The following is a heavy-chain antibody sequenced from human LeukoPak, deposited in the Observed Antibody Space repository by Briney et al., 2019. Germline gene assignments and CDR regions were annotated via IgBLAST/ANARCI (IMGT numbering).Heavy chain of an antibody. CDR1: GGSISSGGYY. CDR3: ARDWWYSSSWYFFDY. J-gene: IGHJ4*02. D-gene: IGHD6-13*01. CDR2: IYHSGST. V-gene: IGHV4-30-2*01. Sequence: PSQTLSLTCTVSGGSISSGGYYWSWIRQPPGKGLEWIGYIYHSGSTYYNPSLKSRVTISVDRFKNQFSLKLSSVTAADTAVYYCARDWWYSSSWYFFDYWGQGTLVAVSS.